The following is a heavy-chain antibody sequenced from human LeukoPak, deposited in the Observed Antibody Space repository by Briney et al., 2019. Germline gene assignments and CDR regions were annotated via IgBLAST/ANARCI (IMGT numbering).Heavy chain of an antibody. D-gene: IGHD3-10*01. CDR1: GFTFSSYE. Sequence: GGSLRLSCAASGFTFSSYEMNWVRQAPGKGLEWVANIKGDGSDKNYLDSLKGRFTVSRDNAKNSLYLEVNRLRADDTAVYYCARPFGSGTYYQFDLWGQGTLVTVS. J-gene: IGHJ4*02. CDR2: IKGDGSDK. V-gene: IGHV3-7*04. CDR3: ARPFGSGTYYQFDL.